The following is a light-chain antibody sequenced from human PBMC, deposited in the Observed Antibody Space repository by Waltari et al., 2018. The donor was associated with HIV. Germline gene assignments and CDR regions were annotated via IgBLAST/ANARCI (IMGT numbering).Light chain of an antibody. CDR2: NAS. V-gene: IGKV3-11*01. J-gene: IGKJ2*01. CDR1: QRVINY. Sequence: DIVLTQSPATMSLSPGETAPLSCRSSQRVINYFACYQQQPGQAPRLLIYNASNRATGIPARFSGSGSGTEFTLTISSLEAEDFAVYYCNQRRKWPRTFGQGTKVEIK. CDR3: NQRRKWPRT.